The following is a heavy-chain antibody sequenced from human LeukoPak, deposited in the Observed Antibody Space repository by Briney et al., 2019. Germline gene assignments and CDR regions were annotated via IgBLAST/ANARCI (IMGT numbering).Heavy chain of an antibody. CDR1: NGSISDYY. D-gene: IGHD5-24*01. J-gene: IGHJ4*02. Sequence: ASETLSPTCTVSNGSISDYYWSWIRQPPGKGLEWIGYIFYSGSTNYSPSLRSRVTLSVDTSKNHFSLRLTSLTTADTAVYYCARHRRRWLQLAAFDYWGQGTLVTVSS. CDR2: IFYSGST. V-gene: IGHV4-59*01. CDR3: ARHRRRWLQLAAFDY.